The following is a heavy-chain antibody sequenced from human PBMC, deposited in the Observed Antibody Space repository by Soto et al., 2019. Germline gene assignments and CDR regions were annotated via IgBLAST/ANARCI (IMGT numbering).Heavy chain of an antibody. CDR1: GGTFRSYA. CDR2: IIPIFGTA. V-gene: IGHV1-69*01. Sequence: QVQLVQSGAEVKKPGSSVKVSCKASGGTFRSYAISGVRQAPGQGLEWMGGIIPIFGTANYAQKFQVRVTITADESTSTAYMELSSLRSEDTAVYYCAYSGYDFSYYYYGMDVWGQGTTVTVSS. CDR3: AYSGYDFSYYYYGMDV. J-gene: IGHJ6*02. D-gene: IGHD5-12*01.